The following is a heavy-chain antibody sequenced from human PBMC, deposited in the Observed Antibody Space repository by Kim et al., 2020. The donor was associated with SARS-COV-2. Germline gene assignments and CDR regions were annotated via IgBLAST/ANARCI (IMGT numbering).Heavy chain of an antibody. D-gene: IGHD6-19*01. J-gene: IGHJ4*02. Sequence: YGDSVKSRVTISRDNSKNTLYLQMNSLRAEDTAVYYCAKFPSSGWYTSGYWGQGTLVTVSS. CDR3: AKFPSSGWYTSGY. V-gene: IGHV3-23*01.